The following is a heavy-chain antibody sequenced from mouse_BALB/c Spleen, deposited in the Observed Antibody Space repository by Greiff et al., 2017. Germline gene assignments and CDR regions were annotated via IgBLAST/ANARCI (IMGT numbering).Heavy chain of an antibody. Sequence: VMLVESGPGLVAPSQSLSITCTVSGFSLTSYGVHWVRQPPGKGLEWLGVIWAGGSTNYNSALMSRLSISKDNSKSQVFLKMNSLQTDDTAMYYCAREPAHLLLRLYYFDYWGQGTTLTVSS. J-gene: IGHJ2*01. CDR1: GFSLTSYG. CDR3: AREPAHLLLRLYYFDY. CDR2: IWAGGST. V-gene: IGHV2-9*02. D-gene: IGHD1-1*01.